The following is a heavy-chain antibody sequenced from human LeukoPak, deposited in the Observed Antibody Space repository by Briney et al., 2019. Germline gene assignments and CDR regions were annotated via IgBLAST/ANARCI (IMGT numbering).Heavy chain of an antibody. CDR1: GFTFSTYP. J-gene: IGHJ4*02. V-gene: IGHV3-30*04. D-gene: IGHD2-21*02. CDR2: ISYDGSNK. Sequence: GGSLRLSCAASGFTFSTYPMHWVRQAPGKGLEWVAVISYDGSNKYYADSVKGRFTISRDNSKNTLYLQTNSLRAEDTAVYYCASGRGVVVTAIIVEENTYYFDYWGQGTLVTVSS. CDR3: ASGRGVVVTAIIVEENTYYFDY.